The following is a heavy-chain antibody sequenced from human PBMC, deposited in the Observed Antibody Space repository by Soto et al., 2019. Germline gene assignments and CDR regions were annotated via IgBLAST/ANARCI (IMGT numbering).Heavy chain of an antibody. CDR2: IYPGDSGT. CDR3: DRSEHMALYIDY. Sequence: GESLKISCKGSAYIFTSYWIGWVRQMPGKGLEWMGIIYPGDSGTRYSPSFQGQVTISADKSISTAYLQWSTLKASDTATYYFDRSEHMALYIDYCGPGNLVTVSP. V-gene: IGHV5-51*01. D-gene: IGHD2-21*01. J-gene: IGHJ4*02. CDR1: AYIFTSYW.